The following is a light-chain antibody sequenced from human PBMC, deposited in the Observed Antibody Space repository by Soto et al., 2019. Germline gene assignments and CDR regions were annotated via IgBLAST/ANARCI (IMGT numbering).Light chain of an antibody. Sequence: EIVLTQSPGTLSLSPGERATGSCRASQSVSGSYLAWYQQKPGLAPRLLISGASNRAAGIPDRFSGSGSGTDFTLTISRLEPEDFAVYYCQQYDSSPRTFGQGTKVDIK. CDR3: QQYDSSPRT. CDR1: QSVSGSY. V-gene: IGKV3-20*01. CDR2: GAS. J-gene: IGKJ1*01.